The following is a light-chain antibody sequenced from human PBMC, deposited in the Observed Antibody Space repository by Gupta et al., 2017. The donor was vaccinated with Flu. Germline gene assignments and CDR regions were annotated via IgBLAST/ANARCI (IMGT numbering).Light chain of an antibody. CDR2: EII. V-gene: IGLV2-14*01. CDR3: SSYTTINTGV. J-gene: IGLJ1*01. Sequence: QSALTPPASVSGSPGQSITLSCTGTSSDVGAYNFVSWYQQHPGKAPKLIIYEIINRPSGVSSRFSCSKSGNTASLTISGLQAEDEADYYCSSYTTINTGVFGTGTKVTVL. CDR1: SSDVGAYNF.